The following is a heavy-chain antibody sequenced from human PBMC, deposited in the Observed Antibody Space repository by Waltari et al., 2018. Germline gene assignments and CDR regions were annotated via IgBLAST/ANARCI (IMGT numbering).Heavy chain of an antibody. J-gene: IGHJ3*02. CDR2: ISDSGTII. CDR1: GFTFSSYE. Sequence: ERQLVESGGGSVQPGGSLRLSCQASGFTFSSYEMKWVRQAPGKGLEWVSYISDSGTIIYYGDAGKGRFTISRDNAKKSLYLQMNSLRADDTAIYYCAGGTGNYYDGFDIWGQGTMVMVSS. V-gene: IGHV3-48*03. D-gene: IGHD3-22*01. CDR3: AGGTGNYYDGFDI.